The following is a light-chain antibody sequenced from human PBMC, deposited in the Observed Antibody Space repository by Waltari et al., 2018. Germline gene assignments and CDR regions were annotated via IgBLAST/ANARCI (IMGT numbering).Light chain of an antibody. J-gene: IGLJ3*02. CDR3: CSYAGSHTWV. CDR2: DVT. CDR1: SNDVGSYRY. Sequence: QSALTQPRSVSGSPGQSVTLSCTGSSNDVGSYRYVSWFQQYPGNAPKLIIHDVTTRPSGVPDRFSGSKSDNTAYLTISGLQAGDEADYYCCSYAGSHTWVFGGGTTLTVL. V-gene: IGLV2-11*01.